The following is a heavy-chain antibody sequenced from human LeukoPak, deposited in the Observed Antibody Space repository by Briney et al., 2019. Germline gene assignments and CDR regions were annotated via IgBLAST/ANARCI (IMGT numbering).Heavy chain of an antibody. CDR2: IWYDGSNK. J-gene: IGHJ3*02. D-gene: IGHD5-24*01. Sequence: GGSLRLSCATSGFTFSSYTMHWVRQAPGKGLEWVAVIWYDGSNKYYADSVKGRFTISRDNSKNTLYLQMNNLRAEDTAVYYCAKGQFLVSVFRAFHIWGQGTMVTVSS. CDR3: AKGQFLVSVFRAFHI. CDR1: GFTFSSYT. V-gene: IGHV3-33*06.